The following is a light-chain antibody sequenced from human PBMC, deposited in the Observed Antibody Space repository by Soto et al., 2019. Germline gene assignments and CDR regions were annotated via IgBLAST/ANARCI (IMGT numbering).Light chain of an antibody. J-gene: IGLJ2*01. V-gene: IGLV2-14*01. CDR2: DVS. Sequence: QSALTQPASVSGSPGQSITISCTGTSSDVGGYNYVSWYQQHPGKAPKLMMFDVSNRPSGVSNRFSGSKSGNTASLTISGLQAEDEADYYCSSYTSSPYVVFGGGTKLTVL. CDR1: SSDVGGYNY. CDR3: SSYTSSPYVV.